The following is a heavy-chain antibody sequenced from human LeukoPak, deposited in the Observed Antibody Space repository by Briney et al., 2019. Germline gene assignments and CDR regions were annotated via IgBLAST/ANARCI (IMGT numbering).Heavy chain of an antibody. CDR1: GFTFSNYD. Sequence: SGGSLRLSCAASGFTFSNYDMHWVRQATGKGLEWVSGIGTAGDIYYPGSVKGRFTISRENAKNSLYLQMNSLRAEGTAVYYCAKDAHLRLRPTAYYYYMDVWGKGTTVTVSS. D-gene: IGHD4-17*01. V-gene: IGHV3-13*01. J-gene: IGHJ6*03. CDR2: IGTAGDI. CDR3: AKDAHLRLRPTAYYYYMDV.